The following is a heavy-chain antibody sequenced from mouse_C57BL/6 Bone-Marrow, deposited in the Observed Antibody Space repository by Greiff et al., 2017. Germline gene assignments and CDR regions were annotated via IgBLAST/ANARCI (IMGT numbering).Heavy chain of an antibody. Sequence: QVQLQQSGPELVKPGASVQISCKASGYAFSSSWMNWVKQRPGKGLEWIGRIYPGDGDTNYNGKFKGKATLTADKSSSTAYMQLSSLTSEDSAVYFCARRGWFLDVWGTGTTVTVSS. D-gene: IGHD2-3*01. CDR2: IYPGDGDT. J-gene: IGHJ1*03. CDR3: ARRGWFLDV. V-gene: IGHV1-82*01. CDR1: GYAFSSSW.